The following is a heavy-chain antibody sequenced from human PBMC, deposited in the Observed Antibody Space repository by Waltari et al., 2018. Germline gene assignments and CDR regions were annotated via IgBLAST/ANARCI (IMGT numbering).Heavy chain of an antibody. D-gene: IGHD6-19*01. V-gene: IGHV4-59*01. J-gene: IGHJ4*02. CDR2: IYYSGST. Sequence: QVQLQESGSGLVKPSETLSLTCTVSGGSISSYYWSWIRQPPGKGLEWIGYIYYSGSTTYNPSLKSRVTISVDTSKNQFSLKLSSVTAADTAVYYCARVTFSGLDYWGQGTLVTVSS. CDR3: ARVTFSGLDY. CDR1: GGSISSYY.